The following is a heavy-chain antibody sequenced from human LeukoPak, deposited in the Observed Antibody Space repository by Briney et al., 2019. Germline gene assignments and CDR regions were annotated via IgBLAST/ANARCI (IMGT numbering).Heavy chain of an antibody. CDR1: GYTFTSYG. CDR3: ARDRFRIVGATPTLYY. CDR2: ISAYNGNT. V-gene: IGHV1-18*01. Sequence: GASVKVSCKASGYTFTSYGISWVRQAPGQGLEWMGWISAYNGNTNYAQKLQGRVTMTTDTSTSTAYMELRSLRSDDTAVYYCARDRFRIVGATPTLYYWGQGTLVTVSS. J-gene: IGHJ4*02. D-gene: IGHD1-26*01.